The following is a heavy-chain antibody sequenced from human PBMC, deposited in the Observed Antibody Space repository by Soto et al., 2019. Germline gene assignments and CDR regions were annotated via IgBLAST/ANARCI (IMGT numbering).Heavy chain of an antibody. V-gene: IGHV1-18*01. CDR2: ISAYNGNT. J-gene: IGHJ4*02. CDR3: ASPNEKYCSSTSCYGI. CDR1: GYTFTSYG. Sequence: ASVKVSCKASGYTFTSYGISWVRQAPGQGLEWMGWISAYNGNTNYAQKLQGRVTMTTDTSTSTAYMELRSLRSDDTAVYYCASPNEKYCSSTSCYGIWGQGTLVTVSS. D-gene: IGHD2-2*01.